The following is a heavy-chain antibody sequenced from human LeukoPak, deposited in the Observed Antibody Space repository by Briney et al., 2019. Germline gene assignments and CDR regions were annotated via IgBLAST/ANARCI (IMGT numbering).Heavy chain of an antibody. D-gene: IGHD6-13*01. CDR3: ARARADSSSWYYYYYMDV. Sequence: PSETLSLTCTVSGGSISSSYCSSIRQPPGKGLGWIGYIYYSGSTNYNPSLKSRVTISVDTSKNQFSLKLSSVTAADTAVYYCARARADSSSWYYYYYMDVWGKGTTVTVSS. CDR1: GGSISSSY. CDR2: IYYSGST. J-gene: IGHJ6*03. V-gene: IGHV4-59*01.